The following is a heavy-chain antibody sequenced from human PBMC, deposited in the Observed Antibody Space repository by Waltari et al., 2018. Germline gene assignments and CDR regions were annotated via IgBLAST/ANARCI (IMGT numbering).Heavy chain of an antibody. D-gene: IGHD3-16*01. Sequence: EVQLLESGGGLVQPGGSLRLSCAASGFTFSSYAMSWVRQAPGKGLEWGSAISGSGGSTYYADSVKGRFTISRDNSKNTLYLQMNSLRAEDTAVYYCAKDRRHDPDAFDIWGQGTMVTVSS. V-gene: IGHV3-23*01. CDR1: GFTFSSYA. J-gene: IGHJ3*02. CDR3: AKDRRHDPDAFDI. CDR2: ISGSGGST.